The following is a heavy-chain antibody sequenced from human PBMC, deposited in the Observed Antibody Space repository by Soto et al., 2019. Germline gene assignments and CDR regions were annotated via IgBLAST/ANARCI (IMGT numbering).Heavy chain of an antibody. D-gene: IGHD6-13*01. CDR2: INPNSGGT. J-gene: IGHJ4*02. CDR3: ARSAGIAAAPFDY. V-gene: IGHV1-2*04. CDR1: GYTFTGYY. Sequence: QVQLVQSGAEVKKPGASVKVSCKASGYTFTGYYMHWVRQAPGQGLEWMGWINPNSGGTNYAQKFQGWVTMTRDTSIGTAYMELSRLRSDDTAVYYCARSAGIAAAPFDYWGQGTLVTVSS.